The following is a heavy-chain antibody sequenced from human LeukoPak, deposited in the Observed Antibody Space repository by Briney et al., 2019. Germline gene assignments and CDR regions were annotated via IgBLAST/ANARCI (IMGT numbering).Heavy chain of an antibody. CDR2: IRYDGSNK. CDR3: AKDSSSRWNEPLDH. CDR1: GFTFSSYG. Sequence: GGSLRLSCAASGFTFSSYGMHWVRQAPGKGLEWVAFIRYDGSNKYYADFVKGRFTISRDNSKNTLYLQMNSLRAEDTAVYYCAKDSSSRWNEPLDHWGQGTLVTVSS. D-gene: IGHD6-13*01. V-gene: IGHV3-30*02. J-gene: IGHJ4*02.